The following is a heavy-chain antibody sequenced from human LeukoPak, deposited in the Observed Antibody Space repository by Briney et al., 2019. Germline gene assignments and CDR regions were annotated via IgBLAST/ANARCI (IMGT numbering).Heavy chain of an antibody. D-gene: IGHD2-2*01. CDR1: GYTLTELS. Sequence: ASVKVSCKVSGYTLTELSMHWVRQAPGKGLEWMGGFDPEDGETIYAQKFQGRVTMTEDTSTDTAYMELSSLRSEDTAVYYCAQSGRLDQQKYYFDYWGQGTLVTVSS. V-gene: IGHV1-24*01. J-gene: IGHJ4*02. CDR3: AQSGRLDQQKYYFDY. CDR2: FDPEDGET.